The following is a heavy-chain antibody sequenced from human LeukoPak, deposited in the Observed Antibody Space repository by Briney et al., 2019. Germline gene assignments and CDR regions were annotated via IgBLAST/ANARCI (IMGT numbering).Heavy chain of an antibody. CDR2: IRSKIYGGTA. CDR3: TRDQTPYY. Sequence: GGSLRLSCTASGFTFGDYAMTWVRRAPGKGLEWVGFIRSKIYGGTAEYAASVQGRFTISRDDSKGIAYLQMNSLKTEDTAVYYCTRDQTPYYWGQGTLVTVSS. CDR1: GFTFGDYA. V-gene: IGHV3-49*04. J-gene: IGHJ4*02.